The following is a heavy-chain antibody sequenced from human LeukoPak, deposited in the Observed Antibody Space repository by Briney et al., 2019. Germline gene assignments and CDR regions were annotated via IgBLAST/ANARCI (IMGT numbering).Heavy chain of an antibody. CDR3: ARDDSSGYYDPPFDY. D-gene: IGHD3-22*01. Sequence: PGGSLRLSCAASGFTFSDYYMSWIRQAPGKGLEWVSYISSSGSTIYYADSVKGRFTISRDNAKNSLYLQMNSLRAEDTAVYYCARDDSSGYYDPPFDYWGQGTLVTVSS. J-gene: IGHJ4*02. CDR1: GFTFSDYY. CDR2: ISSSGSTI. V-gene: IGHV3-11*01.